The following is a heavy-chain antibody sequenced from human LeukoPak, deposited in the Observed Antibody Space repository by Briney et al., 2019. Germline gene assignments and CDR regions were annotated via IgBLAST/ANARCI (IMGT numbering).Heavy chain of an antibody. CDR1: GFTFSDCD. CDR2: ISYMGDHR. J-gene: IGHJ4*02. D-gene: IGHD6-25*01. Sequence: GSLRLSCTSSGFTFSDCDMNWFRQAPGKGLEWVSSISYMGDHRYYADSAKGRFTISRDNAKNSLYLQMDYLRADDTAVYYCGKAFPPLRVAAAGDYWGQGTLVTVSS. CDR3: GKAFPPLRVAAAGDY. V-gene: IGHV3-21*06.